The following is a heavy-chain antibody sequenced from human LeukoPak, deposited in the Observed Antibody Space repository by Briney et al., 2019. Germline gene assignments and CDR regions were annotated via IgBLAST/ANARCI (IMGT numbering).Heavy chain of an antibody. CDR1: GFTFSSYS. CDR3: ARARYGDYIDY. D-gene: IGHD4-17*01. CDR2: ISSSSTI. V-gene: IGHV3-48*02. Sequence: GGSLRLSCAASGFTFSSYSMNWVRQAPGKGLEWVSYISSSSTIYYADSVKGRFTISRDNAKNSLYLQMNSLRDEDTAVYYCARARYGDYIDYWGQGTLVTVSS. J-gene: IGHJ4*02.